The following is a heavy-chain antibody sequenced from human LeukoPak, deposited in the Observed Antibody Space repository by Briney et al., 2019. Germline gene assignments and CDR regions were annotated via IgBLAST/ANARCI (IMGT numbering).Heavy chain of an antibody. D-gene: IGHD3-22*01. V-gene: IGHV4-59*08. CDR1: GASISDYY. Sequence: TSETLSLTCTVSGASISDYYWSWIRQPPGRGLEWIGFGHYTGSSNYNPSLKSRVTTSVDTSKRQFSLKLISVTAADTAVYYCARHDNRGYYSLHYWGQGALVTAYS. CDR2: GHYTGSS. J-gene: IGHJ4*02. CDR3: ARHDNRGYYSLHY.